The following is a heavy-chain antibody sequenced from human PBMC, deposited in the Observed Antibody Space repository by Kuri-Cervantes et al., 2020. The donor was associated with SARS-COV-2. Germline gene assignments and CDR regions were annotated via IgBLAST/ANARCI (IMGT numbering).Heavy chain of an antibody. V-gene: IGHV2-5*01. CDR1: GFSLSTSGVG. CDR3: AHTLTTVTTLYDY. CDR2: IYWNDDK. J-gene: IGHJ4*02. D-gene: IGHD4-17*01. Sequence: SCSTRVKPTQNLPVAFPFSGFSLSTSGVGVGWIRQPPGKALEWLALIYWNDDKRYSPSLKSRLTITKDTPKNQVVLTMTNMDPVDTATYYCAHTLTTVTTLYDYWGQGTLVTVSS.